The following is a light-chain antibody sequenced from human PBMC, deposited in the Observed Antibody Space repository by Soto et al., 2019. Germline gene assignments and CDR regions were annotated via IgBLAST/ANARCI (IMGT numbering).Light chain of an antibody. V-gene: IGLV2-14*02. CDR3: AAWHVGAWV. J-gene: IGLJ3*02. CDR2: EVT. Sequence: QSVLTQPASVSGSPGQSITISCTGTSSDVGSYNLVSWYQQYPGKAPKLMIYEVTKRPSGVSNRFSGSKSGTSASLAISGLRSEDEADYYCAAWHVGAWVFGGGTKLTVL. CDR1: SSDVGSYNL.